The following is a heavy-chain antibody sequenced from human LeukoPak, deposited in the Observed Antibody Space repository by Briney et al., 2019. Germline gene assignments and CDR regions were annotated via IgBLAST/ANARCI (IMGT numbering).Heavy chain of an antibody. D-gene: IGHD6-19*01. V-gene: IGHV3-21*04. CDR3: AKGGIAVAGTKFDS. CDR2: ISSSSSYI. Sequence: PGGSLRLSCAASGFTFSSYSMNWVRQAPGKGLEWVSSISSSSSYIYYADSVKGRFTISRDNAKNSLYLQMNSLRAEDTALYYCAKGGIAVAGTKFDSWGQGTLVTVSS. J-gene: IGHJ4*02. CDR1: GFTFSSYS.